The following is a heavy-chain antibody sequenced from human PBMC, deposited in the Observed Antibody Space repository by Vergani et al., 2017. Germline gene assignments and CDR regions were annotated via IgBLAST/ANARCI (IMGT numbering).Heavy chain of an antibody. D-gene: IGHD3-3*01. Sequence: QVQLQESGPRLVRPSQTLSLTCTVSGVSISSGSYYWSWIRQPAGKGLEWIGRIYTSGITNYNPSLKSRVTMSVDTSKNQFSLKLSSVTAADAAVYYCARSYDFWSGYSGGGDAFDIWGQGTMVTVSS. V-gene: IGHV4-61*02. CDR2: IYTSGIT. J-gene: IGHJ3*02. CDR1: GVSISSGSYY. CDR3: ARSYDFWSGYSGGGDAFDI.